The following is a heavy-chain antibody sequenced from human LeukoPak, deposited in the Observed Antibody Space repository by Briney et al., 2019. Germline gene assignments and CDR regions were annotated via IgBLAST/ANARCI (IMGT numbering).Heavy chain of an antibody. D-gene: IGHD3-3*01. V-gene: IGHV3-30*18. CDR3: VKEYHSRGFGAYFDY. CDR1: KFTFSHYG. Sequence: GGSLRLSCTASKFTFSHYGMQWVRQAPGKGLEWVAVISSDGSIKVYADSVKGRFTLSRDDSINTVDLQMNSLRAEDTAVYYCVKEYHSRGFGAYFDYWGQGTLVTVSS. J-gene: IGHJ4*02. CDR2: ISSDGSIK.